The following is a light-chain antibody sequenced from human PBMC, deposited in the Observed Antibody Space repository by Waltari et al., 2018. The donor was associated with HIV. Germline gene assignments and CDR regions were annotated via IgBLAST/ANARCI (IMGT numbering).Light chain of an antibody. V-gene: IGKV1-5*03. J-gene: IGKJ2*01. CDR2: KAS. CDR1: QNVDSW. Sequence: IQMTQSPSILSASVGDRITITCRASQNVDSWLAWYQQRPGRAPKLLIYKASNLEYDVPARFSGSGSGTNFTLTINNLHPDDFATYYCQQYNSDFYTFGLGTRLDLK. CDR3: QQYNSDFYT.